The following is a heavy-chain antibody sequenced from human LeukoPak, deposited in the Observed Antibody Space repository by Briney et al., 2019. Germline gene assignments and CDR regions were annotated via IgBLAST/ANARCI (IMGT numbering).Heavy chain of an antibody. CDR3: ARLEQWLVRDFDY. CDR2: INHSGST. J-gene: IGHJ4*02. V-gene: IGHV4-34*01. Sequence: SETLSLTCAVYGGSFSGYYWSWIRQPPGKGLEWIGEINHSGSTNYNPSLKSRVTISVDTSKNQFSLKLSSVTAADTAVYYCARLEQWLVRDFDYWGQGTLVTVSS. CDR1: GGSFSGYY. D-gene: IGHD6-19*01.